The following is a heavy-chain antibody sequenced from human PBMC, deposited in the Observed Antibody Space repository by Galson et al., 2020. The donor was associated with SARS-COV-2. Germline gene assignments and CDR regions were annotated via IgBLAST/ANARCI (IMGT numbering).Heavy chain of an antibody. CDR3: ASGRAEGVGDYYYGMDV. V-gene: IGHV3-64*01. CDR1: GFTFSSYA. J-gene: IGHJ6*02. CDR2: ISSNGGST. Sequence: GGSLRPSCAASGFTFSSYAMHWVRQAPGKGLEYVSAISSNGGSTYYANSVKGRFTISRDNSKNTLYLQMGRLRAEDMAVYYCASGRAEGVGDYYYGMDVWGQGTTVTVSS. D-gene: IGHD3-10*01.